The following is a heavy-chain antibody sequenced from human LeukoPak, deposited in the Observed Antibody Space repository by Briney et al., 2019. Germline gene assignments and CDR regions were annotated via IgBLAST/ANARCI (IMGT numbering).Heavy chain of an antibody. D-gene: IGHD5-24*01. CDR3: AKSEMATISPAY. CDR1: GFTFDDYA. V-gene: IGHV3-9*01. J-gene: IGHJ4*02. Sequence: GRSLRLSCAASGFTFDDYAMHWVRQAPGKGLEWVSGISWNSGSIGYADSVKGRFTISRDNAKNSLYLQMNSLRAEDTALYYCAKSEMATISPAYWGQGTLVIVSS. CDR2: ISWNSGSI.